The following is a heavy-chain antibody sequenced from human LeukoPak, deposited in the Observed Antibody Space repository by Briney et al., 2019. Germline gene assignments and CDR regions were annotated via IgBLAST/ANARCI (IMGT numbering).Heavy chain of an antibody. CDR2: ITWNSGSI. J-gene: IGHJ4*02. CDR3: AKDYTYDILTGPFDY. V-gene: IGHV3-9*01. CDR1: GFTFDDYA. Sequence: GGSLRLSCAASGFTFDDYATHWVRQAPGKGLEWVSGITWNSGSIGYADSVKGRFTISRDNAKNSLYLQMNSLRAEDTALYYCAKDYTYDILTGPFDYWGQGTLVTVSS. D-gene: IGHD3-9*01.